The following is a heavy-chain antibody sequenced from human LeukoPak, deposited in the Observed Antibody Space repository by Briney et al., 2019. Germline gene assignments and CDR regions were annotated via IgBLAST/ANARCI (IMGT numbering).Heavy chain of an antibody. Sequence: GGSLRLSCAASGFTFSSYWMHWVRQAPGKGLVWVSRISGDGNDISYAESMKGRFTISRDNAKNTAYLQMNSLRAEDTAVYYCARAYCSSNSCSGASGIWGQGTMVTVSS. CDR2: ISGDGNDI. J-gene: IGHJ3*02. CDR1: GFTFSSYW. V-gene: IGHV3-74*01. D-gene: IGHD2-2*01. CDR3: ARAYCSSNSCSGASGI.